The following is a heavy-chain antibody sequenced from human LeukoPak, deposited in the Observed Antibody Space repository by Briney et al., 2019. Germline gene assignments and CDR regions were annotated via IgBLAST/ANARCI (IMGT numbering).Heavy chain of an antibody. J-gene: IGHJ4*02. D-gene: IGHD6-13*01. CDR3: ARDGIAAAEPGADY. V-gene: IGHV1-2*02. CDR1: GYTFTGYY. Sequence: ASVTVSCKASGYTFTGYYMHWVRQAPGQGLEWMGWINPNSGGTNYAQKFQGRVTMTRDTSISTAYMELSRLRSDDTAVYYCARDGIAAAEPGADYWGQGTLVTVSS. CDR2: INPNSGGT.